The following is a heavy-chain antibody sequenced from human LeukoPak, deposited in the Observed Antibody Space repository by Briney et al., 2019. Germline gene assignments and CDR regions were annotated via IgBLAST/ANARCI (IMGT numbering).Heavy chain of an antibody. CDR3: ARGGGNIVVVPAAIAY. Sequence: PETLSLTCAVYGGSFSGYYWSWIRQPPGKGLEWIGEINHSGSTNYNPSLKSRVTISVATSKNQFSLKLRSVTAADTAVYYCARGGGNIVVVPAAIAYWGQGTLVTVSS. V-gene: IGHV4-34*01. CDR1: GGSFSGYY. D-gene: IGHD2-2*01. J-gene: IGHJ4*02. CDR2: INHSGST.